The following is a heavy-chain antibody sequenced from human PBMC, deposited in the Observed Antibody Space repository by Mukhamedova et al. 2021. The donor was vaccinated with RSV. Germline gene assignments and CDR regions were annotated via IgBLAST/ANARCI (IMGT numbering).Heavy chain of an antibody. V-gene: IGHV3-23*01. D-gene: IGHD6-19*01. Sequence: GSGTTTYYADSVKGRFTISRDSSKNTLYLRMNSLRAEDTSLYYCAQDRGGYTSGWYSGAYHFDFWGQGTLVTVSS. J-gene: IGHJ4*02. CDR2: GSGTTT. CDR3: AQDRGGYTSGWYSGAYHFDF.